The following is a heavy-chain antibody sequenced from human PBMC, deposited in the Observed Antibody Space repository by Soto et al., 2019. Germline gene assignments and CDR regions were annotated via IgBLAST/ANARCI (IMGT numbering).Heavy chain of an antibody. V-gene: IGHV1-18*01. CDR2: ISAYNGNT. CDR3: ARDRGVAPPVAGNTHYYYYMDV. D-gene: IGHD6-19*01. J-gene: IGHJ6*03. CDR1: GYSFTNYG. Sequence: QDQLVQSGVEVKKPGASVKVSCKASGYSFTNYGITWVRQAPGQGFEWMGWISAYNGNTKYAQKLQSRVTMTTDAATSTAYLELRSLTSDDTAVYYCARDRGVAPPVAGNTHYYYYMDVWGKGTTVTVSS.